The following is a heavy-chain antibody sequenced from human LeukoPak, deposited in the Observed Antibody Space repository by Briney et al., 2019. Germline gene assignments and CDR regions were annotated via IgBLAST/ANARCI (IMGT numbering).Heavy chain of an antibody. D-gene: IGHD4/OR15-4a*01. CDR2: INHSGST. V-gene: IGHV4-34*01. Sequence: KSSETLSLTCAVYGGSFCGYYWSWIRQPPGKGLEWIGEINHSGSTNYNPSLKSRVTISVDTSKNQFSLKLSSVTAADTAVYYCASPADYDYGMDVWGQGTTVTVSS. CDR3: ASPADYDYGMDV. CDR1: GGSFCGYY. J-gene: IGHJ6*02.